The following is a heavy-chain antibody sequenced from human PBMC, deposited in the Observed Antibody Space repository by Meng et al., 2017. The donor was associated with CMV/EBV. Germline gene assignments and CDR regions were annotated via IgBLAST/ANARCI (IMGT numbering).Heavy chain of an antibody. D-gene: IGHD2-2*01. Sequence: QEELQESGPGLVKPSQTLSLPCTVSRGSISSGDYYWSWIRQPPGKGLEWIGYIYYSGSTYYNPSLKSRVTISVDTSKNQFSLKLSSVTAADTAVYYCARVGRTSCYDYWGQGTLVTVSS. J-gene: IGHJ4*02. V-gene: IGHV4-30-4*08. CDR2: IYYSGST. CDR3: ARVGRTSCYDY. CDR1: RGSISSGDYY.